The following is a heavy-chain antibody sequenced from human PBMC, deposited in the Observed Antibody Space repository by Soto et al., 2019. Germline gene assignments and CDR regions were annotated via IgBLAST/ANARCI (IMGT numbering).Heavy chain of an antibody. CDR3: AKDAGQGAVFGVVIMADPGGFDP. CDR1: GFTFSSYA. V-gene: IGHV3-23*01. Sequence: EVQLLESGGGLVQPGGSLRLSCAASGFTFSSYAMSWVRQAPGNGLEWVSAISGSGGSTYYADSVKGRFTISRDNSKNTLYLQMNSLRAEDTAVYYCAKDAGQGAVFGVVIMADPGGFDPWGQGTLVTVSS. CDR2: ISGSGGST. D-gene: IGHD3-3*01. J-gene: IGHJ5*02.